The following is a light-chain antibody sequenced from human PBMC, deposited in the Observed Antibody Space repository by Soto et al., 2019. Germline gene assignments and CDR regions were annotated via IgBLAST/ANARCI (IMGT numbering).Light chain of an antibody. CDR3: QQRSNWPLT. V-gene: IGKV3-11*01. CDR2: DAS. J-gene: IGKJ4*01. CDR1: QSVSSY. Sequence: EIVLTQSPATLSLSPGERATLSCRASQSVSSYLAWYQQKPGQAPRLLIYDASNRATGIPVRFSGSGSGTDFTLTISSLEPEDFAVYYCQQRSNWPLTFRGGTKVEIK.